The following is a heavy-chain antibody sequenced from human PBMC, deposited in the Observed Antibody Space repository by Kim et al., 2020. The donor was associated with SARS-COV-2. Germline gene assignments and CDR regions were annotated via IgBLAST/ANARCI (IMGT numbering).Heavy chain of an antibody. CDR1: GYTFTSYD. V-gene: IGHV1-8*01. Sequence: ASVKVSCKASGYTFTSYDINWVRQATGQGLEWMGWMNPNSGNTGYAQKFQGRVTMTRNTSISTAYMELSSLRSEDTAVYYCARASGRITIFGVVIYYYYMDVWGKGTTVTVSS. CDR2: MNPNSGNT. J-gene: IGHJ6*03. D-gene: IGHD3-3*01. CDR3: ARASGRITIFGVVIYYYYMDV.